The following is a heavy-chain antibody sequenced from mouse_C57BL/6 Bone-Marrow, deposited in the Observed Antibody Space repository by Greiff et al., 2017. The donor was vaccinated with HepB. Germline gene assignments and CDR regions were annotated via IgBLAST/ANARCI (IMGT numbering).Heavy chain of an antibody. Sequence: QVQLQQPGAELVKPGASVKVSCKASGYTFTSYWITWVKQRPGQGLEWIGDIYPGSGSTNYNAKFKSKATLTVDTSSSTAYMQLSSLTSEDSAVYYCARVDYGSSHYYAMDYWGHGTSVTVSS. V-gene: IGHV1-55*01. CDR2: IYPGSGST. J-gene: IGHJ4*01. D-gene: IGHD1-1*01. CDR3: ARVDYGSSHYYAMDY. CDR1: GYTFTSYW.